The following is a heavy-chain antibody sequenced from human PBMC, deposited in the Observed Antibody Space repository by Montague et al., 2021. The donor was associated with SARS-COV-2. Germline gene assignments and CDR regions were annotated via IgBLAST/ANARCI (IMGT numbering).Heavy chain of an antibody. CDR3: ARRQDYYYYGMDV. CDR2: IYPGDSDT. J-gene: IGHJ6*02. Sequence: QSGAEVKKPGESLKISCKGSGYSFITYWIGWVRQMPGKGLEWMEIIYPGDSDTRYSPSFQGQVTMSVDKSISTAYLQWSSLKASDTAMYYCARRQDYYYYGMDVWGQGTTVTVSS. CDR1: GYSFITYW. V-gene: IGHV5-51*01.